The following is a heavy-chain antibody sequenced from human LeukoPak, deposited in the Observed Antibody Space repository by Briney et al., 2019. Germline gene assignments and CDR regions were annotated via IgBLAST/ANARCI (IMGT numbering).Heavy chain of an antibody. V-gene: IGHV3-7*01. Sequence: YPGGSLRLSCAASGFIFSSYWMSWVRQAPGKGLEWVANIKHDGSEKYYVDSVKGRFTISVDSAKRSLYLQMNSLRDEDTAVYYCARDPHWGAGYFDFWGQGALVTVSS. CDR2: IKHDGSEK. D-gene: IGHD1-26*01. CDR1: GFIFSSYW. J-gene: IGHJ4*02. CDR3: ARDPHWGAGYFDF.